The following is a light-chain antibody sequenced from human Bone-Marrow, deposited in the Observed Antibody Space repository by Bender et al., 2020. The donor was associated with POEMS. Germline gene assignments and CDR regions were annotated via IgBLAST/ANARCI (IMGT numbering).Light chain of an antibody. CDR3: SSFTSSSTFV. Sequence: QSALTQPASVSGSPGQSITISCTGTSGDVGSYNHVSWYLQHPGKAPKLIIFDVSNRPSGVSNHFSGSKSGNTASLTISGLRPEDEADYFCSSFTSSSTFVFGSGTKVTVL. CDR1: SGDVGSYNH. V-gene: IGLV2-14*03. CDR2: DVS. J-gene: IGLJ1*01.